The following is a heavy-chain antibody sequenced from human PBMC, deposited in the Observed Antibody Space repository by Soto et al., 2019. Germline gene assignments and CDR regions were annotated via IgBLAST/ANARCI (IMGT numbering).Heavy chain of an antibody. CDR2: INAGNGNT. D-gene: IGHD3-22*01. V-gene: IGHV1-3*01. J-gene: IGHJ4*02. Sequence: ASVKVSCKASGYTFTSYAMHWVRQAHGQRLEWMGWINAGNGNTKYSQKFQGRFTISRDNSRNTLFLQMNSLRAEDTAVYYCARDYYKYYDSSGYYRSPAYWGQGTLVTVSS. CDR1: GYTFTSYA. CDR3: ARDYYKYYDSSGYYRSPAY.